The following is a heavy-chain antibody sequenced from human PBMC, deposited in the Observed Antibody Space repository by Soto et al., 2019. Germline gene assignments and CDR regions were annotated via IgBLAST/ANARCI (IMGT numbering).Heavy chain of an antibody. Sequence: QVQLQESGPGLVKPSQTLSLTCTVSGGSISSGGYYWSWIRQHPGKGLEWIGYIYYSGSTYYNPSLKSRVTISVDTSKNQFSLKLSSVTAADTAVYYCARDRYYYDSSGSRATAYYYGMDVWGQGTTVTVSS. CDR3: ARDRYYYDSSGSRATAYYYGMDV. CDR2: IYYSGST. CDR1: GGSISSGGYY. J-gene: IGHJ6*02. V-gene: IGHV4-31*03. D-gene: IGHD3-22*01.